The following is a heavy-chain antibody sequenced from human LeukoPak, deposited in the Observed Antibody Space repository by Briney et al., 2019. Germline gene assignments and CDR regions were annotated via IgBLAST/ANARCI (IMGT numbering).Heavy chain of an antibody. V-gene: IGHV4-59*01. Sequence: PSETLSLTCTVSGGSISSYYWSWIRQPPGKGLEWIGYIYYSGSTNYNPSLKSRVTISVDTSRNQFSLKLSSVTAADTAVYYCARWRGWGFDYWGQGTLVTVSS. J-gene: IGHJ4*02. D-gene: IGHD6-19*01. CDR1: GGSISSYY. CDR3: ARWRGWGFDY. CDR2: IYYSGST.